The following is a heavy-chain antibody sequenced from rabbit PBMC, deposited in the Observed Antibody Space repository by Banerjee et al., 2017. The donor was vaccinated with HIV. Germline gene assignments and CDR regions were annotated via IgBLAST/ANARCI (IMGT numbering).Heavy chain of an antibody. CDR3: ARYVASGDYLNL. D-gene: IGHD1-1*01. CDR2: IYADSSGTA. CDR1: GIDFSSSYW. Sequence: LEESGGGLVQPEGSLALTCKASGIDFSSSYWICWVRQAPGKGLEWIACIYADSSGTAYYASWAKGRFTISKTSSTTVTLQMTSLTAADTATYFCARYVASGDYLNLWGPGTLVTVS. V-gene: IGHV1S45*01. J-gene: IGHJ4*01.